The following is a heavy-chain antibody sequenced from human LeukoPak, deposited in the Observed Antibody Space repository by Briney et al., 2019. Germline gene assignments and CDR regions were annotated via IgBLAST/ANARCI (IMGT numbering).Heavy chain of an antibody. CDR2: IQDDGATT. D-gene: IGHD3-22*01. J-gene: IGHJ4*02. V-gene: IGHV3-30*02. Sequence: PGGSLRLSCAASGLTFSNFPMHWVRPAPGKGLEWVALIQDDGATTNYSDPVRGRSTIPRDNSKSTVYMQMNSLKPDDTAVYYCATQSITLVVVISPFDYWGQGTLGTVSS. CDR1: GLTFSNFP. CDR3: ATQSITLVVVISPFDY.